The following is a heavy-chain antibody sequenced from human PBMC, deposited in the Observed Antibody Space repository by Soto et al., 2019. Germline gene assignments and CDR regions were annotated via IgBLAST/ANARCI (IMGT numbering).Heavy chain of an antibody. CDR3: ARDPGSTWPGVYFDY. V-gene: IGHV3-21*01. J-gene: IGHJ4*02. D-gene: IGHD6-13*01. CDR2: ISSSSSYI. Sequence: PGGSLRLSCAASGFTFSSYSMNWVRQAPGKGLEWVSSISSSSSYIYYADSVKGRFTISRDNAKNSLYLQMNSLRAEDTAVYYCARDPGSTWPGVYFDYWGQGTLVTVSS. CDR1: GFTFSSYS.